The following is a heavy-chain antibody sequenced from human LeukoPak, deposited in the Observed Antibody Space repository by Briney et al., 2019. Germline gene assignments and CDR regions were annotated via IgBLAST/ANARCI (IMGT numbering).Heavy chain of an antibody. CDR1: GFTFSSYG. Sequence: PGRSLRLSCAASGFTFSSYGMHWVRQAPGKGLEWVAVISYDGSNKYYAESVKGRFTISRDNSKNTLYLQMNSLRAEDTAVYYCAKVGLRGVFDYWGQGTLVTVSS. CDR3: AKVGLRGVFDY. V-gene: IGHV3-30*18. D-gene: IGHD3-10*01. CDR2: ISYDGSNK. J-gene: IGHJ4*02.